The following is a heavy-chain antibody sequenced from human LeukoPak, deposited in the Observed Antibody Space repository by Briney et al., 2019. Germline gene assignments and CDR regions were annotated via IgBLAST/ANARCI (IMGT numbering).Heavy chain of an antibody. V-gene: IGHV1-46*01. D-gene: IGHD2-15*01. CDR2: INPSGGST. Sequence: VASVKVSCKASGYTFTSYYMHWVRQAPGQGLEWMGIINPSGGSTSYAQKFQGRVTMTRDMSTSIVYMELSSLRSEDTAVYYCARDRYCSGGSCYSIPFDYWGQGTLVTVSS. CDR1: GYTFTSYY. J-gene: IGHJ4*02. CDR3: ARDRYCSGGSCYSIPFDY.